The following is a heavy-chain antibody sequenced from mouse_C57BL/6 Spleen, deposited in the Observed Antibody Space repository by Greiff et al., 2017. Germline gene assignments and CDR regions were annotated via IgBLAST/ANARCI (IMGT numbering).Heavy chain of an antibody. J-gene: IGHJ4*01. CDR1: GYTFTSYW. CDR2: IHPNSGST. Sequence: QVQLQQPGAELVKPGASVKLSCKASGYTFTSYWMHWVKQRPGQGLEWIGMIHPNSGSTNYNEKFKSKATLTVDKSSSTAYIQLSSLTSEDSAVYYCASYYGIYAMDYWGQGTSVTVSS. V-gene: IGHV1-64*01. CDR3: ASYYGIYAMDY. D-gene: IGHD2-1*01.